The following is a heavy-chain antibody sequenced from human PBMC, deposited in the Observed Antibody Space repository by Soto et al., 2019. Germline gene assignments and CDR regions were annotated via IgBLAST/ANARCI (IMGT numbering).Heavy chain of an antibody. J-gene: IGHJ6*02. V-gene: IGHV6-1*01. D-gene: IGHD3-3*01. CDR2: TYYRSKWYN. CDR3: ARVYYDFWSGYEDYYGMDV. Sequence: SQTLSLTCAISGDSVSSNSAAWNWIRQSPSRGLEWLGRTYYRSKWYNDYAVSVKSRITINPDTSKNQFSLQLNSVTPEDTAAYYCARVYYDFWSGYEDYYGMDVWGQGTTVTVSS. CDR1: GDSVSSNSAA.